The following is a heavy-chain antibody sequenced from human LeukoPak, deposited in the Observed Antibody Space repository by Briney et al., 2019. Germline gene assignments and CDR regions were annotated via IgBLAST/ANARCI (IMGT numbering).Heavy chain of an antibody. D-gene: IGHD1-26*01. CDR3: AKDDGSATMGFDS. V-gene: IGHV1-69*05. J-gene: IGHJ5*01. Sequence: SVKVCFKASGGTFTNYGFIWERQAPGQGLEWMGGIIPIFRTTNYAEHFQGRVTITTDESTNTAYLDLSSLRSEDTAVYYCAKDDGSATMGFDSWGQGTLVSVSS. CDR2: IIPIFRTT. CDR1: GGTFTNYG.